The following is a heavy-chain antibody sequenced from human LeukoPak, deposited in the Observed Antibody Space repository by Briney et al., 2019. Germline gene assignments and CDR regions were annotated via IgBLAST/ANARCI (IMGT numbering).Heavy chain of an antibody. J-gene: IGHJ4*02. V-gene: IGHV3-21*04. CDR2: ISSRSSYI. Sequence: PGGSLRLSCAASGFTFSTYTMNWVRQAPGKGLEWVSSISSRSSYIYYADSVKGRFTISRDNAKNSLYLQMNSLRAEDTALYYCASGGIYYGAAFDFWGQGTLVTVSS. D-gene: IGHD1-26*01. CDR1: GFTFSTYT. CDR3: ASGGIYYGAAFDF.